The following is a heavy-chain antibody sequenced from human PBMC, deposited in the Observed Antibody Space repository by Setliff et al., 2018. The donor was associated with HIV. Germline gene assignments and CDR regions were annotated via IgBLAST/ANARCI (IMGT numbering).Heavy chain of an antibody. CDR1: GGSISSYY. CDR2: IFYSGST. Sequence: PSETLSLTCTVSGGSISSYYWSWIRQPPGKGLEWIGYIFYSGSTNYNPSLKSRVTISVDTSKNQFSLNLSSVTAADTAVYYCAREGFYNSYYYYMDVWGIGTTVTVSS. J-gene: IGHJ6*03. CDR3: AREGFYNSYYYYMDV. D-gene: IGHD2-2*02. V-gene: IGHV4-59*12.